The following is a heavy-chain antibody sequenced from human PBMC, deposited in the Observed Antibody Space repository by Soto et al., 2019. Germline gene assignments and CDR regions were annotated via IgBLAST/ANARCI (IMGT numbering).Heavy chain of an antibody. V-gene: IGHV1-2*04. J-gene: IGHJ6*03. D-gene: IGHD3-3*01. CDR2: INPNSGGT. Sequence: GASVKVSCKASGYTFTSYYMHWVRQAPGQGLEWMGWINPNSGGTNYAQKFQGWVTMTRDTSISTAYMELSRLRSDDTAVYYCARDGAFYDFWSGYYPDYYYYYMDVWGKGTTVTVSS. CDR3: ARDGAFYDFWSGYYPDYYYYYMDV. CDR1: GYTFTSYY.